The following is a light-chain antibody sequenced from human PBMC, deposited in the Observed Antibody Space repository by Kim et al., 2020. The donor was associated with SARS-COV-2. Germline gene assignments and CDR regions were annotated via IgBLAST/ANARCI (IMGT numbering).Light chain of an antibody. CDR1: QSVSSTN. V-gene: IGKV3-20*01. Sequence: LSQGESGTHSCRATQSVSSTNLAWYHQRPGQAPRLLIYATSTKAKGIPDRFSGSGSGTDFTLTISRLEPEDFAVYYCQQYDNSLYTFGQGTKLEI. CDR3: QQYDNSLYT. CDR2: ATS. J-gene: IGKJ2*01.